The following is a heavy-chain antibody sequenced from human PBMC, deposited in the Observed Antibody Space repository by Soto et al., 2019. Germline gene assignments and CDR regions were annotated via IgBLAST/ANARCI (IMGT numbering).Heavy chain of an antibody. J-gene: IGHJ6*02. CDR2: LTWGGSA. CDR3: AKERTSSTYDGMDV. V-gene: IGHV3-23*01. D-gene: IGHD6-6*01. Sequence: EVQLLESGGGLIQPGGSLRLSCAGSGFTFSDYGMNWVRQAPGKGLEWVSGLTWGGSAYYAESVRGRFTISRDNSKSILYVQMNSLIVEDTAVYYCAKERTSSTYDGMDVWGQGTPVTVSS. CDR1: GFTFSDYG.